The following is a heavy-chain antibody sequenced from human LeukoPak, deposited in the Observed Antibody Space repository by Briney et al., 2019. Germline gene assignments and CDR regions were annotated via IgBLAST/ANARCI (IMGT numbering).Heavy chain of an antibody. Sequence: GGSLRLSCAASGFTFSSYWMHWVRQAPGKGLVWVSRINSDGSSTSYADSVKGRFTISRDNAKNTLYLQMNSLRAEDTAVYYCARSKMQLWLQGFDYWGQGTLVTVSS. CDR2: INSDGSST. CDR1: GFTFSSYW. J-gene: IGHJ4*02. D-gene: IGHD5-18*01. CDR3: ARSKMQLWLQGFDY. V-gene: IGHV3-74*01.